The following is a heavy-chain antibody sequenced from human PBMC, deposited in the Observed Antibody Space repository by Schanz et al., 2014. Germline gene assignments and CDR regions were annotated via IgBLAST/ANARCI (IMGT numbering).Heavy chain of an antibody. D-gene: IGHD2-15*01. J-gene: IGHJ6*02. CDR2: ISYDGSNK. Sequence: QVQLVESWGGVVQPGRSLRLSCAAYGFTLSSYAMHWVRQAPGKGLEWVAVISYDGSNKYYADTVKGRFTISRDNAKNSLYQQMNSLRAEETAVYYCAKARRKSNCSGGRCFHYSYYGMDVWGQGTTVTVSS. V-gene: IGHV3-30-3*01. CDR1: GFTLSSYA. CDR3: AKARRKSNCSGGRCFHYSYYGMDV.